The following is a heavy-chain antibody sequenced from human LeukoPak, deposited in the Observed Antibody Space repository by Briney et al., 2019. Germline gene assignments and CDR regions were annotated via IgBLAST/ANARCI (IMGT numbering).Heavy chain of an antibody. CDR2: IYASGSI. Sequence: SETLSLTCSVSGASVTNFYWTWIRQPAGKGLEYIGRIYASGSIDYNPSLKSRVTLSVDSSNNQFSLKLSSVTAADTAVYYCGRVCGLVTTGRTSYSIDYWGQGTLVTVSS. J-gene: IGHJ4*02. CDR3: GRVCGLVTTGRTSYSIDY. CDR1: GASVTNFY. V-gene: IGHV4-4*07. D-gene: IGHD4-11*01.